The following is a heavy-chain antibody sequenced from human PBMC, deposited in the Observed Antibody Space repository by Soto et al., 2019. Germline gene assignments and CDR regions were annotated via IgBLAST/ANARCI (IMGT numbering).Heavy chain of an antibody. V-gene: IGHV4-61*01. CDR1: GGSVSSGSHY. J-gene: IGHJ4*02. D-gene: IGHD3-10*01. CDR2: IYYSGST. CDR3: ARGYYGSESGGYFFDY. Sequence: QVQLQESGPGLVKPSETLSLTCTVSGGSVSSGSHYWSWIRQPPGKGLEWLGYIYYSGSTNYNPSLKSRVIISVDTSKNQFSLNLSSVTAADTAIYYCARGYYGSESGGYFFDYWGQGTLVTVSS.